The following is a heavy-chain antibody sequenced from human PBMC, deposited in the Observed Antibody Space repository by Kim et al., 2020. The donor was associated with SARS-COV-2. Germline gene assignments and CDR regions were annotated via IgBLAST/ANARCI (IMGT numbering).Heavy chain of an antibody. J-gene: IGHJ3*02. D-gene: IGHD2-2*01. CDR3: AKVEYCSSTSCYSAFDI. CDR2: ISYDGSNK. CDR1: GFTFSSYG. V-gene: IGHV3-30*18. Sequence: GGSLRLSCAASGFTFSSYGMHWVRQAPGKGLEWVAVISYDGSNKYYADSVKGRFTISRDNSKNTLYLQMNSLRAEDTAVYYCAKVEYCSSTSCYSAFDIWGQGTMVTVSS.